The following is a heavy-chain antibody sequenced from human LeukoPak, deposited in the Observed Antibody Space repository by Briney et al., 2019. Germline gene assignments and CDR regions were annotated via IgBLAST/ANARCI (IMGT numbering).Heavy chain of an antibody. CDR3: AKDTGSFDY. D-gene: IGHD1-26*01. Sequence: PGGSLRLXCAASGFTFSSYAMAWVRQAPGKGLEWVSAISDSGANTFYADSVRGRFTVSRDNSKNTLYLQMNSLRAEDTAVYYCAKDTGSFDYWGQGTLVTVSS. CDR2: ISDSGANT. CDR1: GFTFSSYA. V-gene: IGHV3-23*01. J-gene: IGHJ4*02.